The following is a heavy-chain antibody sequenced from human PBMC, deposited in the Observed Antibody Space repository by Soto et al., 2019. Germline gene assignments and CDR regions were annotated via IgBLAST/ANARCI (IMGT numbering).Heavy chain of an antibody. CDR1: GFTFSSYS. J-gene: IGHJ5*02. V-gene: IGHV3-48*01. D-gene: IGHD4-17*01. Sequence: EVQLVESGGGLVQPGGSLRLSCAASGFTFSSYSLNWVRQAPGKGLEWVSYISSSSGTIYYAVAVKGRFTISRYKAKNSLYRQMNSLRGEDTAVYYCAREVRLSPNDYGDHLGWFDPWCQGTLVTVSS. CDR2: ISSSSGTI. CDR3: AREVRLSPNDYGDHLGWFDP.